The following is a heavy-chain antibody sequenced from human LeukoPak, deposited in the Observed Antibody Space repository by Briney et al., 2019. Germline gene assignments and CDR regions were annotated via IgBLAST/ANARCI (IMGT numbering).Heavy chain of an antibody. D-gene: IGHD5-18*01. CDR3: ARAGTAMVSLDY. Sequence: SETLSLTCTVSGGSVSSGSYYWSWIRQPPGKGLEWIGYIYYSGSTNYNPSLKSRVTISVDTSKNQFSLKLSSVTAADTAVYYCARAGTAMVSLDYWGQGTLVTVSS. J-gene: IGHJ4*02. CDR1: GGSVSSGSYY. V-gene: IGHV4-61*01. CDR2: IYYSGST.